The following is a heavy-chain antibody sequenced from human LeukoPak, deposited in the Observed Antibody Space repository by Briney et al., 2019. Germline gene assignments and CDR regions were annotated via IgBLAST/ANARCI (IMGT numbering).Heavy chain of an antibody. V-gene: IGHV3-21*01. D-gene: IGHD3-10*01. CDR3: ATEGGYSLWCGELGYYYYGMDV. CDR2: ISSSSSYI. CDR1: GFTFSSYS. J-gene: IGHJ6*02. Sequence: GGSLRLSCAASGFTFSSYSMNWVRQAPGKGLEWVSSISSSSSYIYYADSVKGRFTISRDNAKNSLYLQMNSLRAEDTAVYYCATEGGYSLWCGELGYYYYGMDVWGQGTTVTVSS.